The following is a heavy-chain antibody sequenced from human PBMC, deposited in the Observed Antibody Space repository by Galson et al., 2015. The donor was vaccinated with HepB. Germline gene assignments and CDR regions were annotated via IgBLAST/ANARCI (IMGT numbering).Heavy chain of an antibody. Sequence: ALVKPTQTLTLTCTFSGFSLISSGVAVGWIRQPPGKALEWLALIYWDDDEFYSPSLRSRLTITKDTSKNQVVLTLTNTDPDDTATYYCAHSRRALTFRYFDYWGQGTLVTVSS. V-gene: IGHV2-5*02. D-gene: IGHD4/OR15-4a*01. CDR1: GFSLISSGVA. CDR2: IYWDDDE. CDR3: AHSRRALTFRYFDY. J-gene: IGHJ4*02.